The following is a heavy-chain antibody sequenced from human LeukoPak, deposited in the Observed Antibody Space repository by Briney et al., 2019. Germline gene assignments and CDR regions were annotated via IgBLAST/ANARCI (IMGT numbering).Heavy chain of an antibody. J-gene: IGHJ4*02. V-gene: IGHV3-30*18. CDR2: ISYGGSNK. CDR3: AKGYGFDSSGSEHYFEN. CDR1: GFTFSNYG. Sequence: GRSLRLSCAASGFTFSNYGIHWVRQAPGKGLEWVAVISYGGSNKSYAESVKGRFTISRDNSKNTLYLQMNSLRAEDTAVYYCAKGYGFDSSGSEHYFENWGQGILVTVSS. D-gene: IGHD3-22*01.